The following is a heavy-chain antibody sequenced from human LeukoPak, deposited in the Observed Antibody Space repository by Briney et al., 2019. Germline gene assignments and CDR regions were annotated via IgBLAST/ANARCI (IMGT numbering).Heavy chain of an antibody. V-gene: IGHV1-24*01. J-gene: IGHJ3*02. D-gene: IGHD3-10*01. CDR2: FDPEDGET. Sequence: ASVKVSCKVSGYTLTELSMHWVRQAPGEGLGWMGGFDPEDGETIYAKKFQGRVTMTEDTSTDTAYMELSSLRSEDTAVYYCAAYGSGSRDAFDIWGQGTMVTVSS. CDR1: GYTLTELS. CDR3: AAYGSGSRDAFDI.